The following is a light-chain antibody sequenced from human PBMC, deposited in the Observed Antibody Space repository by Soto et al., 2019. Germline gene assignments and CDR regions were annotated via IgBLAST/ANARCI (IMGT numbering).Light chain of an antibody. CDR3: CSFASTTYV. CDR2: EVG. V-gene: IGLV2-23*02. Sequence: QSALTQPASVSGSPGQSITLSCTGTSSDVGSYNLVSWYQQHPGKAPKLMISEVGKRPSGVSNRFSGSKSGNTASLTISGLQAEDEADYYCCSFASTTYVFGTGTKLTVL. J-gene: IGLJ1*01. CDR1: SSDVGSYNL.